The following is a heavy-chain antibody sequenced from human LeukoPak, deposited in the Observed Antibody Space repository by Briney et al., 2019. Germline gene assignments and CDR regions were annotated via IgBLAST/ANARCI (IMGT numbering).Heavy chain of an antibody. J-gene: IGHJ4*02. CDR3: ARGYHDFSGYWLSYFDY. V-gene: IGHV4-59*01. Sequence: SETLSLTCTVSGGSISSYYWSWIRQPPGKGLECIGYIYYSGSTNYNPSLKSRVTISVDTSKNQFSLRLGSVTAADTAVYYCARGYHDFSGYWLSYFDYWGQGTLVTVSS. CDR2: IYYSGST. D-gene: IGHD3-22*01. CDR1: GGSISSYY.